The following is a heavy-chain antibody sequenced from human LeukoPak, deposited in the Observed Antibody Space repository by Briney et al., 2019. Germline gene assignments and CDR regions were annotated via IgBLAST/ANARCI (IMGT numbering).Heavy chain of an antibody. CDR1: GYTFTGYY. V-gene: IGHV1-2*02. D-gene: IGHD2-2*02. Sequence: GASVKVSCEASGYTFTGYYMHWVRQAPGQGLEWMGWINPNSGGTNYAQKFQGRVTMTRDTSISTAYMELSRLRSDDTAVYYCARVKPLGCSSTSCYNAFDIWGQGTMVTVSS. CDR2: INPNSGGT. J-gene: IGHJ3*02. CDR3: ARVKPLGCSSTSCYNAFDI.